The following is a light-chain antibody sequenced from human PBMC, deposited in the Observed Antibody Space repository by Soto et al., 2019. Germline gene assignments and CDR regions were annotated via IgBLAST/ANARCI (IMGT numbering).Light chain of an antibody. J-gene: IGLJ3*02. CDR2: RNN. Sequence: QSVLTQPPSRSGTPGQRVTISCSGSSSNIGTNHVYWYQQFPGTAPKLLIHRNNQRPSGVPDRFSGSKSGTSASLAISGLRPEDEADYYCAAWDDSLSGRWVFGGGTKVTVL. V-gene: IGLV1-47*01. CDR1: SSNIGTNH. CDR3: AAWDDSLSGRWV.